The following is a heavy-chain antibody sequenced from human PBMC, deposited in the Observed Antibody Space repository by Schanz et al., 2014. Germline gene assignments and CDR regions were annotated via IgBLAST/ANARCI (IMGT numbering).Heavy chain of an antibody. CDR1: GFTFSSYG. CDR2: IWYDGSNK. Sequence: VQLVESGGGWVQPGGSLRLSCAASGFTFSSYGMHWVRQAPGKGLEWVAVIWYDGSNKYYADSVKGRFTISRDNSKNTLFLQMNSLRTEDTAVYYCARLDPYCRSGTCSRAFDFWGQGTLVTVSS. V-gene: IGHV3-33*01. D-gene: IGHD2-15*01. J-gene: IGHJ4*02. CDR3: ARLDPYCRSGTCSRAFDF.